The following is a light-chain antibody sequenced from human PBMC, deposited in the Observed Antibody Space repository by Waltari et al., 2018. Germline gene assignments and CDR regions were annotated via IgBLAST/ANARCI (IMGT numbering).Light chain of an antibody. V-gene: IGLV2-14*01. CDR3: SSYTTSSAPGV. CDR2: EVS. Sequence: QSALTQPASVSGSPGQSITISCSGTDSDVGAYDFVSWYQQHPGKAPHLIIYEVSNRPSGISNRVSAPTSGNTASLTISGLQAEDEADYYCSSYTTSSAPGVFGTGTRVTVL. J-gene: IGLJ1*01. CDR1: DSDVGAYDF.